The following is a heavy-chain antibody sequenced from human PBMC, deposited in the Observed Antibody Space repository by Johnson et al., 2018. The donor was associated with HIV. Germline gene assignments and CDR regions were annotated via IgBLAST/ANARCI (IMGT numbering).Heavy chain of an antibody. Sequence: VQLVESGGGLVQPGRSLRLSCAASGFTFDYYDIHWVRQPPGKGLGWVAGIIWNSRVLGYGDSVIGRFTISSDNADSSLYLPMNSLRPEDTALYDCVKVGDFCGGDCPVGNAFDVWGQGTMVTVSA. CDR2: IIWNSRVL. J-gene: IGHJ3*01. CDR3: VKVGDFCGGDCPVGNAFDV. V-gene: IGHV3-9*01. CDR1: GFTFDYYD. D-gene: IGHD2-21*01.